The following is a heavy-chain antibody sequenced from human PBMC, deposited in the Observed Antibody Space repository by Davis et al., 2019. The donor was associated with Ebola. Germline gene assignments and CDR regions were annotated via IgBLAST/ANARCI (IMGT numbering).Heavy chain of an antibody. CDR2: IYSGGST. J-gene: IGHJ5*02. Sequence: GESLKISCAASGFTVSSNYMSWVRQAPGKGLEWVSVIYSGGSTYYADSVKGRFTISRDNSKNTLYLQMNSLRAEDTAVYYCATDAVYYYDSSGSWFDPWGQGTLVTVSS. D-gene: IGHD3-22*01. V-gene: IGHV3-53*01. CDR1: GFTVSSNY. CDR3: ATDAVYYYDSSGSWFDP.